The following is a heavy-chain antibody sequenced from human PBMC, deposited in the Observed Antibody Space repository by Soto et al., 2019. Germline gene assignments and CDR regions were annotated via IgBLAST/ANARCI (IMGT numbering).Heavy chain of an antibody. CDR1: GFSFSSYT. Sequence: GGSLRLSCAASGFSFSSYTMNWVRQAPGKCLQWVSSITNRGTHTYSADSVKGRFTISRDNDKNSLYLQMNNLRAEDTAIYFCARAHEVAWFDSWGLGXLVTVSS. D-gene: IGHD2-15*01. CDR3: ARAHEVAWFDS. J-gene: IGHJ5*01. V-gene: IGHV3-21*01. CDR2: ITNRGTHT.